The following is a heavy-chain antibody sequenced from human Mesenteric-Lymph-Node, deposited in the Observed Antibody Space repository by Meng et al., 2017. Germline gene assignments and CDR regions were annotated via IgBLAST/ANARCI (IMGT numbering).Heavy chain of an antibody. J-gene: IGHJ4*02. D-gene: IGHD6-13*01. Sequence: QVLLVQSGAEVKTPAAFAQASSKATGYTFSNYGSSWVRQAPGQGLEWMGWISGYSGNTKYAQKLQGRVTMTTDTSTNTAYMELRSLRSDDTAVYYCTRADIAAAGTGGYWGQGTLVTVSS. CDR1: GYTFSNYG. CDR3: TRADIAAAGTGGY. V-gene: IGHV1-18*01. CDR2: ISGYSGNT.